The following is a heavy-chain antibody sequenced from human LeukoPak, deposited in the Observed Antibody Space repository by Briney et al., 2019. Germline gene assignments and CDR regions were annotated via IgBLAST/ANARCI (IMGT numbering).Heavy chain of an antibody. V-gene: IGHV4-34*01. CDR3: ARGIVGATGDY. D-gene: IGHD1-26*01. CDR2: INHSGST. J-gene: IGHJ4*02. CDR1: GGSFSGYY. Sequence: MSSETLSLTCAVYGGSFSGYYWSWIRQPPGKGLEWIGEINHSGSTNYNPSLKSRVTISVDTSKNQFSLKLSSVTAADTAVYYCARGIVGATGDYWGQGTLVTVSS.